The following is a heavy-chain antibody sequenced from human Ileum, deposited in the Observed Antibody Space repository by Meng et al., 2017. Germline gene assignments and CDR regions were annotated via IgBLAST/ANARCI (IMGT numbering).Heavy chain of an antibody. CDR3: ARGYGLSWHMGT. V-gene: IGHV4-59*01. J-gene: IGHJ4*02. CDR2: RYYTGSI. CDR1: GGSINTDC. Sequence: QVQLQESGPGLVKPSESLSLPCTVSGGSINTDCLNWIRQTPGKGLEWIGCRYYTGSIHYNPSLKSRVTISADTSKNQFSLSLSSVTAADTAVYYCARGYGLSWHMGTWGQGALVTVSS. D-gene: IGHD6-13*01.